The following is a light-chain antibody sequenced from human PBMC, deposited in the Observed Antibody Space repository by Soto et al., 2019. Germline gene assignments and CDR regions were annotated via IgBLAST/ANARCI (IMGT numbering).Light chain of an antibody. V-gene: IGLV2-8*01. CDR1: SSDVGGYNY. CDR3: SSYADTTYV. Sequence: QSVLTQPPSASGPPGQSVTISCTGTSSDVGGYNYVSWYQHHPGKAPKLIIYEVTKRPSGVPDRFSGSKSGNTASLSVSGLQAEDEADYYCSSYADTTYVFGTGTKVTVL. J-gene: IGLJ1*01. CDR2: EVT.